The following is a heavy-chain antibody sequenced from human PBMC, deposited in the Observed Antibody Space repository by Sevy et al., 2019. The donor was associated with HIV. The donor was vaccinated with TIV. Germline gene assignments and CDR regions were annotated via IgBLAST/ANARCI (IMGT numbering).Heavy chain of an antibody. CDR3: ARGGYYYDNAAYYAFDS. J-gene: IGHJ4*02. Sequence: GRSLRLSCAAAGFTFSNYAMHWVRQAPGKGLEWVAIICSDGAYQYYADSVKGRFTISRDNSKNTLYLQMNNVRVEDTAVYYCARGGYYYDNAAYYAFDSWGQGTMVTVSS. V-gene: IGHV3-33*01. D-gene: IGHD3-22*01. CDR1: GFTFSNYA. CDR2: ICSDGAYQ.